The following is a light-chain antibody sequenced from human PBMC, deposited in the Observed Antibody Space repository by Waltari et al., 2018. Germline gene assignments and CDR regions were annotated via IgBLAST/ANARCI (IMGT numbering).Light chain of an antibody. CDR3: QHYYSSPHN. J-gene: IGKJ2*01. CDR1: QGITND. CDR2: EAS. V-gene: IGKV1-NL1*01. Sequence: DIQMTQSPSSLSASVGDRVTITCRASQGITNDLAWYQQKPGETPKVLIYEASSLQSGIPSLFSGSGSGTDFTLTISSLQSEDFATYYCQHYYSSPHNFGQGTKVEVK.